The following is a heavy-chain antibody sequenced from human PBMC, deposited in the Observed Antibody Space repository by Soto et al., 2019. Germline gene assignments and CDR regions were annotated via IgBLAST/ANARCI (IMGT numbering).Heavy chain of an antibody. J-gene: IGHJ4*02. V-gene: IGHV3-48*01. D-gene: IGHD4-17*01. Sequence: EVQLVESGGGLVQPGGSLRLSCAASGFTFNTYSMSWVRQAPGKGLEWVSYISSTSRTIHYADSVKGQFTVSRDNAKNSLYLQMNSLRAEDTAVYYCARDALGGDYGIDYWGQGTLVTVSS. CDR2: ISSTSRTI. CDR1: GFTFNTYS. CDR3: ARDALGGDYGIDY.